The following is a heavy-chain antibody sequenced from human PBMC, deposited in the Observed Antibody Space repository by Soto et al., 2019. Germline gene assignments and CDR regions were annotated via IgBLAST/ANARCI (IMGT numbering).Heavy chain of an antibody. CDR1: GFTFSSYA. V-gene: IGHV3-23*01. CDR3: AKDLRWGVIKTGDWFDP. Sequence: GGSLRLSCAASGFTFSSYAMSWVRQAPGKGLEWVSAISGSGGSTYYADSVKGRFTISRDNSKNTLYLQMNSLRAEDTAVYYCAKDLRWGVIKTGDWFDPWGQGTLVTVSS. CDR2: ISGSGGST. D-gene: IGHD3-10*01. J-gene: IGHJ5*02.